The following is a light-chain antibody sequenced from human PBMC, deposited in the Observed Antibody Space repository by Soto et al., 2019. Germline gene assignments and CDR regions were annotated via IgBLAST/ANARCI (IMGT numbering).Light chain of an antibody. CDR3: QQLTNFRFT. J-gene: IGKJ2*01. CDR2: GAS. V-gene: IGKV1-9*01. Sequence: IQLTQSPSSLSASVGARVTITCRASQGINKFLAWYQQRPGKDPQLLVYGASTLQSGVPSRFSGSGSGTDFTLNISGLQPEDFATSYGQQLTNFRFTFGQGTNLYIK. CDR1: QGINKF.